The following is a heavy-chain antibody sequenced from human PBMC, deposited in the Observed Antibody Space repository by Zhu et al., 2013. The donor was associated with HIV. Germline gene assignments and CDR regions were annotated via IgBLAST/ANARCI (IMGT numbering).Heavy chain of an antibody. CDR2: ISSSSSTI. V-gene: IGHV3-48*04. CDR3: ARDLRQYSGSSPGEIDY. D-gene: IGHD1-26*01. Sequence: VQLVESGGGLVQPGGSLRLSCAASGFTFSSYSMNWVRQAPGKGLEWVSYISSSSSTIYYADSVKGRFTISRDNAKNSLYLQMNSLRAEDTAVYYCARDLRQYSGSSPGEIDYWGQGALVTVSS. CDR1: GFTFSSYS. J-gene: IGHJ4*02.